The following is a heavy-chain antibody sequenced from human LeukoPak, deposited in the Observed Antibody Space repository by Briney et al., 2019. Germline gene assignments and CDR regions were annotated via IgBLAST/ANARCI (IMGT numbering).Heavy chain of an antibody. V-gene: IGHV4-4*07. D-gene: IGHD3-10*01. CDR3: ARESQVLPIDGYYIDS. CDR1: GDSINNYF. CDR2: IYTTGSA. J-gene: IGHJ4*02. Sequence: PSETPSLTCTVSGDSINNYFWSWIRLPAGKGLQWIGRIYTTGSADYNPSLRSRVTMSVDTYKNQFSLKLTSVTAADTAVYYCARESQVLPIDGYYIDSWGQGTLVTVSS.